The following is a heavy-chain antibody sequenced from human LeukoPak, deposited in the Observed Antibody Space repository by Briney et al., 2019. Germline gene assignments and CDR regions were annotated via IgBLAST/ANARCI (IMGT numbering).Heavy chain of an antibody. V-gene: IGHV4-39*07. CDR2: IYYSGST. CDR3: ARRAVVGATFFDY. Sequence: SSETLSLTCAVYGGSFSSSSYYWGWIRQPPGKGLEWIGSIYYSGSTYYNPSLKSRVTISVDTSKNQFSLKLSSVTAADTAVYYCARRAVVGATFFDYWGQGTLVTVSS. CDR1: GGSFSSSSYY. J-gene: IGHJ4*02. D-gene: IGHD1-26*01.